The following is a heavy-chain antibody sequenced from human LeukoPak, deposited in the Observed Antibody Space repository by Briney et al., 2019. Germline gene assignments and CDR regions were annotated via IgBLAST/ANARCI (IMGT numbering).Heavy chain of an antibody. CDR2: ISYDGSNK. CDR3: ARESNTYYDILTGYFDAFDI. D-gene: IGHD3-9*01. CDR1: GITFSSYA. V-gene: IGHV3-30*04. J-gene: IGHJ3*02. Sequence: GGSLRLSCAASGITFSSYAMHWVRQAPGKGLEWVAVISYDGSNKYYADSVKGRFTISRDNATNSLYLQMNSLRAEDTAVYYCARESNTYYDILTGYFDAFDIWGQGTMVTVSS.